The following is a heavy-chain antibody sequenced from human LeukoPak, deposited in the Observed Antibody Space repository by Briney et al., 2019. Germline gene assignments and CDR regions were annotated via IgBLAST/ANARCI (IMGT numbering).Heavy chain of an antibody. CDR3: ARLSNRDKLGFRVFYYYYYMDV. CDR1: GGSISNSNCY. D-gene: IGHD2/OR15-2a*01. V-gene: IGHV4-39*01. CDR2: IYYTGTT. Sequence: SETLSLACTVSGGSISNSNCYWGWIRQPPGEGLEWIGSIYYTGTTYFNPSLKSRVTISVDTSKNQFSLRLSSVTAADTAVYYCARLSNRDKLGFRVFYYYYYMDVWGKGTTVTIPS. J-gene: IGHJ6*03.